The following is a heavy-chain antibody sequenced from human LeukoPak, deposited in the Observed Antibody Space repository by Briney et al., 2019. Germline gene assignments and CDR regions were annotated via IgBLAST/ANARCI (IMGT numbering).Heavy chain of an antibody. Sequence: PGRSLRLSCAASGFSFSSYAMYWVRQTPGKGLEWVAVISYDGGTQYYADSVKGRFTISRDNSKNTLYLQMNSLRAEDMAVYYCARVVLRYFDWFLQGEYFDYWGQGTLVTVSS. J-gene: IGHJ4*02. D-gene: IGHD3-9*01. CDR2: ISYDGGTQ. CDR1: GFSFSSYA. CDR3: ARVVLRYFDWFLQGEYFDY. V-gene: IGHV3-30*04.